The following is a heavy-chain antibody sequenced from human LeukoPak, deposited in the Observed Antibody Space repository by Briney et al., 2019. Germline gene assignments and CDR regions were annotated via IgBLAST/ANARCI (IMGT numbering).Heavy chain of an antibody. Sequence: GESLEISGEGSGYIFTNYWIVWVRQLPGKGVGGMGIIYPGDSDTRYSPSFEGQVTISADESISTAYLQWSSLKASDTAMYYCARRGAADGGHHFDYWGQGTLVTVSS. CDR2: IYPGDSDT. J-gene: IGHJ4*02. V-gene: IGHV5-51*01. CDR1: GYIFTNYW. CDR3: ARRGAADGGHHFDY. D-gene: IGHD6-13*01.